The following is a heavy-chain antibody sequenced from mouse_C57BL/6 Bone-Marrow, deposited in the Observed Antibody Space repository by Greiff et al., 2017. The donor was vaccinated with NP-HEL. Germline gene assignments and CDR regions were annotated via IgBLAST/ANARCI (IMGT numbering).Heavy chain of an antibody. J-gene: IGHJ4*01. CDR3: ARSIYYDDAEDLCYGMDY. CDR2: IRNKATGYSK. D-gene: IGHD2-4*01. V-gene: IGHV7-3*01. CDR1: GFTFTDYY. Sequence: EVHLVESGGGLVQPGGSLRLSCAASGFTFTDYYMSWVRQPPGKALEWVGVIRNKATGYSKEYSASVKGRFTISTDNPQRILYLQMIVQRADDSATYYCARSIYYDDAEDLCYGMDYWGQGTSVTVSS.